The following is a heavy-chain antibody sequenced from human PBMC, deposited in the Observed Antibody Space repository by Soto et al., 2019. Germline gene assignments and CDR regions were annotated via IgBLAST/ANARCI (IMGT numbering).Heavy chain of an antibody. CDR3: VRSYGLGSPNWFDP. J-gene: IGHJ5*02. Sequence: SETLSLTCTVSGGSISSSDYYWGWIRQPPGKGLEWIGSIYYSGKTLYNPSLQSRVTISVDTSKNQFTLNLRSLTAADTAVYYCVRSYGLGSPNWFDPWGQGTLVTVSS. CDR2: IYYSGKT. D-gene: IGHD3-10*01. CDR1: GGSISSSDYY. V-gene: IGHV4-39*01.